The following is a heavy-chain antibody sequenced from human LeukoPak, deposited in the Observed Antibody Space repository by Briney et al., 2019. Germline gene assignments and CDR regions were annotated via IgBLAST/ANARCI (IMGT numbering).Heavy chain of an antibody. D-gene: IGHD5-18*01. V-gene: IGHV4-34*01. Sequence: SETLSLTCAVYGGSFSGYYWSWIRQPPGKGLEWIGEINHSGSTNYNPSLKSRVTISVDTSKNQFSLKLSSVTAADTAVYYCAKGPRRDTAMVSGYWGQGTLVTVSS. J-gene: IGHJ4*02. CDR1: GGSFSGYY. CDR3: AKGPRRDTAMVSGY. CDR2: INHSGST.